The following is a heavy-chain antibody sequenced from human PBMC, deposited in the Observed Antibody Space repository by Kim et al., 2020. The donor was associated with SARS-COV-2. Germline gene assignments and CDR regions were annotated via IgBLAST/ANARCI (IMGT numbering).Heavy chain of an antibody. D-gene: IGHD2-21*02. CDR1: GFTFDDYT. CDR3: AKNIVVVTAGSSIDY. J-gene: IGHJ4*02. V-gene: IGHV3-43*01. Sequence: GGSLRLSCAASGFTFDDYTMHWVRQAPGKGLEWVSLISWDGGSTYYADSVKGRFTISRDNSKNSLYLQMNSLRTEDTALYYCAKNIVVVTAGSSIDYWGQGTLVTVSS. CDR2: ISWDGGST.